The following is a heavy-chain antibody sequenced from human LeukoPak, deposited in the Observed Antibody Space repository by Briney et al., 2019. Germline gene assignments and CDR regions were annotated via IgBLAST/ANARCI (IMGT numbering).Heavy chain of an antibody. Sequence: ASVKVSCKASGGTFSSYAISWVRQAPGQGLEWMGGITPIFGTANYAQKFQGRVTITADESTSTAYMELSSLRSEDTAVYYCAREGSSETREYWGQGTLVTVSS. CDR3: AREGSSETREY. CDR2: ITPIFGTA. V-gene: IGHV1-69*13. CDR1: GGTFSSYA. J-gene: IGHJ4*02. D-gene: IGHD6-19*01.